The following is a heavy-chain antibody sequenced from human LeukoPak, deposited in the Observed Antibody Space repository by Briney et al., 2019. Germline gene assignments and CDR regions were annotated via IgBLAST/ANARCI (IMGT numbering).Heavy chain of an antibody. D-gene: IGHD3-16*01. J-gene: IGHJ6*03. CDR1: GGSFSGYY. CDR2: INHSRST. V-gene: IGHV4-34*01. CDR3: ARGGGTPYYMDV. Sequence: PSETLSLTCAVYGGSFSGYYWSWIRQPPRKGLEWIGEINHSRSTNYNPSLKSRVTISVDTSKNQFSLKLDSVTAADTAVYYCARGGGTPYYMDVWDKGTTVTVSS.